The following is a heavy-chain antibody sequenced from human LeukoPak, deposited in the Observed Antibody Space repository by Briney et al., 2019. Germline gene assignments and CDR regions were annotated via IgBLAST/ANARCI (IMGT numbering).Heavy chain of an antibody. CDR3: ARDRTYCSGGRCYDLFDI. D-gene: IGHD2-15*01. Sequence: GGSLRLSCAAPGFTFSSYSMNWVRQAPGKGLEWVSSISSSSSYIYYADSVKGRFTIPRDNAKNSLYLQMDSLRAEDTAVYYCARDRTYCSGGRCYDLFDIWGQGTMVTVSS. CDR2: ISSSSSYI. CDR1: GFTFSSYS. J-gene: IGHJ3*02. V-gene: IGHV3-21*01.